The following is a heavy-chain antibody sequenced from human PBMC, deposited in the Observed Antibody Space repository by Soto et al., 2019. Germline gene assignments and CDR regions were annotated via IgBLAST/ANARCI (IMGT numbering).Heavy chain of an antibody. Sequence: ASVKVSCKASGYTFTSYGISWVRQAPGQGLEWMGWISAYNGNTNYAQKLQGRVTMTTDTSTSTAYMELRSLRSDDTAVYYCARGLEDFWSGYYDYYYCYGMDVWGQGTTVTVSS. D-gene: IGHD3-3*01. J-gene: IGHJ6*02. CDR1: GYTFTSYG. CDR2: ISAYNGNT. CDR3: ARGLEDFWSGYYDYYYCYGMDV. V-gene: IGHV1-18*04.